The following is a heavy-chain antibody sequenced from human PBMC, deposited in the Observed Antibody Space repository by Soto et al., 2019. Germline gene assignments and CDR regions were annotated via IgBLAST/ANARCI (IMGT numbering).Heavy chain of an antibody. D-gene: IGHD3-10*01. V-gene: IGHV1-46*01. CDR1: GYIFSNYY. Sequence: VQVSCKASGYIFSNYYMHWVRQAPGQGLEWMGVFNPSGDATHYAQSFQGRVSVTRDTSTSTVYMEPSTLTSEDTAVYYCARRGMSKIGFDTWGQGTMVTVSS. J-gene: IGHJ3*02. CDR2: FNPSGDAT. CDR3: ARRGMSKIGFDT.